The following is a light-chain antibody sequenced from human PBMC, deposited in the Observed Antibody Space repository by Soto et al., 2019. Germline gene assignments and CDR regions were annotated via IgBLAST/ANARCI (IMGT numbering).Light chain of an antibody. V-gene: IGKV1-5*03. J-gene: IGKJ2*01. CDR3: QHYNTDSYT. CDR2: KAS. CDR1: QSISSW. Sequence: DIQMTQSPSTLSASVGDRVTITCRASQSISSWLAWYQQKPGKAPKLLIYKASSLESGVPSRFSGSGSGTEFTLTISSLQPDDFATYYFQHYNTDSYTFGQGTNLEIK.